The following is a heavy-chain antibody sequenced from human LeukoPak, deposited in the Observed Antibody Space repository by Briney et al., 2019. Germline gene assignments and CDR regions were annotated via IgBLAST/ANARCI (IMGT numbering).Heavy chain of an antibody. CDR1: GGSISSYY. CDR2: IYTSGST. J-gene: IGHJ6*02. D-gene: IGHD1-7*01. Sequence: PSETLSLTCTVSGGSISSYYWSWIRQPAGKGLEWIGRIYTSGSTNYNPSLKSRVTMSVDPSKNQFSLKLSSVTAADTAVYYCARDTTRTTPYYYYGMDVWGQGTTVTVSS. V-gene: IGHV4-4*07. CDR3: ARDTTRTTPYYYYGMDV.